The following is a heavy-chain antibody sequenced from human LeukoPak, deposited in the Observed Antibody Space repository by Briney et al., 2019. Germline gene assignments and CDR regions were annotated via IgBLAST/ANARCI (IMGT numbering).Heavy chain of an antibody. CDR1: GGTFSSYA. D-gene: IGHD6-13*01. V-gene: IGHV1-69*13. CDR2: IIPIFGTA. CDR3: ARAHEKGGIAAAAMGG. Sequence: SVKVSCKASGGTFSSYAISWVRQAPGQGLEWMGGIIPIFGTANYAQKFQGRVTITADESTSTAYMELSSLRSEDTAVYYCARAHEKGGIAAAAMGGWGQGTLVTVFS. J-gene: IGHJ4*02.